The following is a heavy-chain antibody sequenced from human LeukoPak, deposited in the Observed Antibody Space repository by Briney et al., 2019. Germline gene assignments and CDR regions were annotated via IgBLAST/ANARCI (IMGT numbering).Heavy chain of an antibody. CDR3: ARGGSSGYYYG. CDR1: GGSISSYY. D-gene: IGHD3-22*01. V-gene: IGHV4-4*07. CDR2: LYTGGST. Sequence: SETLSPTCTVSGGSISSYYWCWIRQPAGKGLEWIGRLYTGGSTNYNPSLKSRVTMSVDTSKNQFSLKLTSMTAADTAVYYCARGGSSGYYYGWGQGALVTVSS. J-gene: IGHJ4*02.